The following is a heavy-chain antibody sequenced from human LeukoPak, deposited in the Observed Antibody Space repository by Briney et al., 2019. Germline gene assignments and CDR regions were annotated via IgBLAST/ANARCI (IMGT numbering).Heavy chain of an antibody. Sequence: SETLSLTCAVYGGSFSGYYWSWIRQPPGKGLEWIGEISHSGSTNYNPSLKSGVTISLETSKSQFSLKLSSVPAADTAVYYCARGRVVVIHFLFDYWGQGTLVTVSS. V-gene: IGHV4-34*01. CDR3: ARGRVVVIHFLFDY. CDR1: GGSFSGYY. J-gene: IGHJ4*02. CDR2: ISHSGST. D-gene: IGHD3-22*01.